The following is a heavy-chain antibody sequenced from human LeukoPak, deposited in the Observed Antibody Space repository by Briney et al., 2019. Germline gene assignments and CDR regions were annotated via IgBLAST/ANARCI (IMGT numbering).Heavy chain of an antibody. CDR2: ISNNGGYT. D-gene: IGHD3-10*01. CDR1: GFTFSSSA. V-gene: IGHV3-23*01. Sequence: PGGSLRLSCAASGFTFSSSAMSWVRQAPGKGLEWVSAISNNGGYTYYADSVKGRFTISRDNSKNTLYLQMNSLRAEDTAVYYCARDSKKQGFRFGELLGSYFDYWGQGTLVTVSS. CDR3: ARDSKKQGFRFGELLGSYFDY. J-gene: IGHJ4*02.